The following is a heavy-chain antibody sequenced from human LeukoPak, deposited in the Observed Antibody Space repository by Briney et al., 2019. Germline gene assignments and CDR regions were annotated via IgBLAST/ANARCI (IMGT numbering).Heavy chain of an antibody. CDR3: AREKSVGATTFDY. D-gene: IGHD1-26*01. CDR2: IKQDGSEK. Sequence: GGSLRLSCAASGFTFSSYWMSWVRQAPGKGLEWVANIKQDGSEKYYVDSVKGRFTISRDNAKNSLYLQMNSLRAEDTAVYYCAREKSVGATTFDYWGQGTLVTVSS. J-gene: IGHJ4*02. V-gene: IGHV3-7*01. CDR1: GFTFSSYW.